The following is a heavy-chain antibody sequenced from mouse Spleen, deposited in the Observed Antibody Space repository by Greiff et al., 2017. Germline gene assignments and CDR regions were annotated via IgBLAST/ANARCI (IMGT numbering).Heavy chain of an antibody. CDR3: AREGIFYYGRSWFAY. CDR1: GYTFTSYG. J-gene: IGHJ3*01. CDR2: IYPRSGNT. D-gene: IGHD1-1*01. V-gene: IGHV1-81*01. Sequence: QVQLQQSGAELARPGASVKLSCKASGYTFTSYGISWVKQRTGQGLEWIGEIYPRSGNTYYNEKFKGKATLTADKSSSTAYMELRSLTSEDSAVYFCAREGIFYYGRSWFAYWGQGTLVTVSA.